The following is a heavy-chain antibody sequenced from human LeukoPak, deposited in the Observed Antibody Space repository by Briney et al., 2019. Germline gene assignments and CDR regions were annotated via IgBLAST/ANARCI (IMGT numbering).Heavy chain of an antibody. CDR1: GFTFSSYA. Sequence: GGSLRLSCAASGFTFSSYAMSWVRQAPGKGLEWVGFIRSKAYGGTTEYAASVKGRFTISRDDSKSIAYLQMNSLKTEDTAVYYCTRAGGTGYSSGWYYFDYWGQGTLVTVSS. CDR2: IRSKAYGGTT. CDR3: TRAGGTGYSSGWYYFDY. D-gene: IGHD6-19*01. V-gene: IGHV3-49*04. J-gene: IGHJ4*02.